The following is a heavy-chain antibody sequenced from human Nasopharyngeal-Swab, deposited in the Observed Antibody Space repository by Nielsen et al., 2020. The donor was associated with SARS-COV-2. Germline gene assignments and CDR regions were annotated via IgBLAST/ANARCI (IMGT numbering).Heavy chain of an antibody. CDR2: ISAYNSNT. D-gene: IGHD2-2*01. CDR1: GYTFTSYG. J-gene: IGHJ5*02. V-gene: IGHV1-18*01. Sequence: ASVKVSCKASGYTFTSYGISWVRQAPGQGLEWMGWISAYNSNTNYAQKLQGRVTMTTDTSTSTAYMELRSLRSDDTAVYYCARSLVVVPAADNIAWFDPWGQGTLVTVSS. CDR3: ARSLVVVPAADNIAWFDP.